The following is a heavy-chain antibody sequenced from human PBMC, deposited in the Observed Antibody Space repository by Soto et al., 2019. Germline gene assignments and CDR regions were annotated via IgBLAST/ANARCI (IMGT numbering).Heavy chain of an antibody. J-gene: IGHJ4*02. CDR3: ARDYYGDGFDY. V-gene: IGHV4-59*01. CDR1: GGSISSYY. D-gene: IGHD4-17*01. Sequence: SETLSLTCTVSGGSISSYYWSWIRQPPGKGLEWIGYIYYSGSTNYNPSLKSRVTISVDTSKNQFSLKLSSVTAADTAVYYCARDYYGDGFDYWGQGTLVTVS. CDR2: IYYSGST.